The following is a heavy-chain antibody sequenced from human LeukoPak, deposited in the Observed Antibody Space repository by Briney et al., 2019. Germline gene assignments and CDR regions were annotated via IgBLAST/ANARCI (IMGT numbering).Heavy chain of an antibody. CDR3: ARAGLYFFDSSRYLGVFDP. J-gene: IGHJ5*02. Sequence: ASVKVSCKASGYTFTYYYMHWVRQAPGQGLEGVGWINPNSGGTNYAQKFQGRVTMTRDTSISTAFMELSRLRSDDTAVYYCARAGLYFFDSSRYLGVFDPWGQGTLVTVSS. CDR2: INPNSGGT. CDR1: GYTFTYYY. V-gene: IGHV1-2*02. D-gene: IGHD3-22*01.